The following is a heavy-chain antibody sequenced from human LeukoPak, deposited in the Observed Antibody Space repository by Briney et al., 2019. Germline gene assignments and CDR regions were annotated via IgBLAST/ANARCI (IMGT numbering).Heavy chain of an antibody. J-gene: IGHJ5*02. D-gene: IGHD4-23*01. V-gene: IGHV1-46*01. CDR2: INPSGGST. CDR1: GYTFTSYY. Sequence: GASVTVSCKSSGYTFTSYYMHWVRQAPGQGLEWMGIINPSGGSTSYAQKFQGRVTMTRDMSTSTYYMELSSLRSEDTAVYYCARDNSVEDTAWWFDPWGQGTLVTVSS. CDR3: ARDNSVEDTAWWFDP.